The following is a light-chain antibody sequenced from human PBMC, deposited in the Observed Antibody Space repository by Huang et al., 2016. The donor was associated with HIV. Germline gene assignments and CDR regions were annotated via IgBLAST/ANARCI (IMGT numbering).Light chain of an antibody. V-gene: IGKV1-8*01. J-gene: IGKJ3*01. CDR3: QQYDIHPLT. Sequence: IRMTQSPSSLSASTGDRVTIPCRANQDINNFLAWYQQRPGSVPKPLIYAASTLESGVPSRFSGNGSGTDFTLTIGCLQSEDVATYYCQQYDIHPLTFGPGTRVDIK. CDR2: AAS. CDR1: QDINNF.